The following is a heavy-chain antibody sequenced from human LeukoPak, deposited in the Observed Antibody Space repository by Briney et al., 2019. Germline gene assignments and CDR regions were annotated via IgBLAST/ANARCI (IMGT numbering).Heavy chain of an antibody. D-gene: IGHD3-3*01. Sequence: GGSLRLSCAASGFTLRSYAMSWVRQAPGKGLEWVSALSGGDSTYYADSVKGRFTISRDTPNNMLYLQMNSLTAEDTAVYYCAKDLAPPGDDGFWSGYWDAFDIWGQGTMVTVSS. V-gene: IGHV3-23*01. CDR2: LSGGDST. J-gene: IGHJ3*02. CDR3: AKDLAPPGDDGFWSGYWDAFDI. CDR1: GFTLRSYA.